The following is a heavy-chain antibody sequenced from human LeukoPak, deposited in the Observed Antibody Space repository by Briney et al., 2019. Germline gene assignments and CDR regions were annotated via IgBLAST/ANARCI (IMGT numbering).Heavy chain of an antibody. V-gene: IGHV1-8*01. Sequence: ASVKVSCKASGYTFTSFDINWVRQATGQGLEWMGWMSPNSGNIGYAQKFQGRVTMTRNTSIGTAYMELSSLRSEDTAVYYCARVSAFYDSSAHFAFWGQGTLVTVSS. CDR2: MSPNSGNI. D-gene: IGHD3-22*01. J-gene: IGHJ4*02. CDR3: ARVSAFYDSSAHFAF. CDR1: GYTFTSFD.